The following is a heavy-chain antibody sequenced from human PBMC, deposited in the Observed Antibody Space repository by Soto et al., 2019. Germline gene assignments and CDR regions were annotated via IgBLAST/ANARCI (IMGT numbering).Heavy chain of an antibody. CDR1: GFSFSTYA. J-gene: IGHJ6*03. CDR3: AKVGSIGAYYMDV. Sequence: DVQLMESGGGLAQPGGSLRLSCAASGFSFSTYAMTWVRQAPGKGLEWVSGISGSGINTYYADSVKGRFTISRDHSNNTLYLRMNSLRAEDTAVYYCAKVGSIGAYYMDVWGTGTTVIVSS. V-gene: IGHV3-23*01. D-gene: IGHD3-22*01. CDR2: ISGSGINT.